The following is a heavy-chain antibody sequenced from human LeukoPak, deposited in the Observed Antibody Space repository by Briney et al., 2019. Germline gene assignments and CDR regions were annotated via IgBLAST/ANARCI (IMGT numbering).Heavy chain of an antibody. CDR3: ARDRNDYVWGSYRYGSMDV. D-gene: IGHD3-16*02. J-gene: IGHJ6*02. CDR2: ISGSGGST. Sequence: PGGSLRLSCAASGFTFSSYAMSWVRQAPGKGLEWVSAISGSGGSTYYADSVKGRFTTSRDNSKNTLYLQMNSLRAEDTAVYYCARDRNDYVWGSYRYGSMDVWGQGTTVTVSS. V-gene: IGHV3-23*01. CDR1: GFTFSSYA.